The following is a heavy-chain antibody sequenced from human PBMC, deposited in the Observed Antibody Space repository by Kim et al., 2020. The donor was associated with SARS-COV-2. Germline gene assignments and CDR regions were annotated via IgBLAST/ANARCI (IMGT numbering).Heavy chain of an antibody. D-gene: IGHD1-1*01. CDR2: ISGSGNTI. J-gene: IGHJ3*02. CDR1: GFTFSTYE. V-gene: IGHV3-48*03. Sequence: GGSLRLSCAASGFTFSTYEMNWVRQAPGKGLEWVSYISGSGNTIYYADSVKGRFTMSRDNAKNSLYLQMNSLRAEDTAVYYCARKLVTAPWGDEAFDIWGQGTMVTVSS. CDR3: ARKLVTAPWGDEAFDI.